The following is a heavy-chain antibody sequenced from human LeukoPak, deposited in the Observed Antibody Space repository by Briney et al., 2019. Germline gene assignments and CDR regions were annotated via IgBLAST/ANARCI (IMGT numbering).Heavy chain of an antibody. D-gene: IGHD3-9*01. CDR1: GGSISSYY. J-gene: IGHJ6*03. CDR2: IYYSGST. Sequence: PSETLSLTCTVSGGSISSYYWSWIRQPPGKGLEWIGYIYYSGSTNYNPSLKSRVTISVDTSKNQFSLKLSSVTAADTAVYYCVAVPYYDINMDVWGKGTTVTVSS. CDR3: VAVPYYDINMDV. V-gene: IGHV4-59*12.